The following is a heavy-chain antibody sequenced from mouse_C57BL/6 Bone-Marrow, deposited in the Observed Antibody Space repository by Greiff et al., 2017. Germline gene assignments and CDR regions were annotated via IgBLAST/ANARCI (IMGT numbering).Heavy chain of an antibody. D-gene: IGHD1-1*01. J-gene: IGHJ2*01. V-gene: IGHV5-6*01. CDR3: ARQITSFGY. CDR2: ISSGGSYT. Sequence: EVHLVESGGDLVKPGGSLKLSCAASGFTFSSYGMSWVRQTPDKRLEWVATISSGGSYTYYPDSVKGRFTISRDNAKNTLYLQMSSLKSEDTAMYYCARQITSFGYLGQGTTLTVSS. CDR1: GFTFSSYG.